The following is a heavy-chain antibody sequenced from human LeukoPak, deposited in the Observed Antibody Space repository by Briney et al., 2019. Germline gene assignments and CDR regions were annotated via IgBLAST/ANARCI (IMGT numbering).Heavy chain of an antibody. D-gene: IGHD2-15*01. CDR2: ISGSGSYA. J-gene: IGHJ1*01. CDR3: AKEGGGSSNRYFQH. CDR1: GFTFSSYA. Sequence: LTGGSLRPSCAASGFTFSSYAMNWVRQAPGKGLEWVSVISGSGSYAYYADSVKGRFTISRDNSKNTLYLQMNSLRAEDTAVYYCAKEGGGSSNRYFQHWGQGTLVTVSS. V-gene: IGHV3-23*01.